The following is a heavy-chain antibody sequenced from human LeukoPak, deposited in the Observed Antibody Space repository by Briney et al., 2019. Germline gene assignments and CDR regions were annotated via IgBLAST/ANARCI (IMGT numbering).Heavy chain of an antibody. CDR1: GYSFTSYW. J-gene: IGHJ6*03. D-gene: IGHD2-2*01. Sequence: GESLKISCKGSGYSFTSYWIGWVRQMPGKGLEWMGIIYPGDSDTRYSPSFQGQVTISADKSISTAYLQWSSLKASDTAIYYCARAGGNASPYYYYYMDVWGKGTTVTVSS. CDR3: ARAGGNASPYYYYYMDV. CDR2: IYPGDSDT. V-gene: IGHV5-51*01.